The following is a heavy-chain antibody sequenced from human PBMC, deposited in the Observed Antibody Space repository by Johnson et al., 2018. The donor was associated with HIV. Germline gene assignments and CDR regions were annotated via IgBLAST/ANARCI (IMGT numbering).Heavy chain of an antibody. Sequence: VQLVESGGGLVQPGGSLRLSCAASGFTVSSNYMSWVRQAPGKGLEWVSVIYSGGGTYYEDSVKGRFTISRDNSKNTLYLQMNSLRAEDTAVYYCASSWFGELSYAFDIWGQGTMVIVSS. CDR1: GFTVSSNY. CDR3: ASSWFGELSYAFDI. D-gene: IGHD3-10*01. CDR2: IYSGGGT. V-gene: IGHV3-66*01. J-gene: IGHJ3*02.